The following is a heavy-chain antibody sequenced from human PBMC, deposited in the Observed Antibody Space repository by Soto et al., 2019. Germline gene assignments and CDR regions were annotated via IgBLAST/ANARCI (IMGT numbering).Heavy chain of an antibody. V-gene: IGHV3-33*01. J-gene: IGHJ4*02. CDR1: GFTFSSYG. D-gene: IGHD6-6*01. CDR2: IWYDGSNK. CDR3: ARVGTARYYFDY. Sequence: SLRLSCAASGFTFSSYGMHWVRQAPGKGLEWVAVIWYDGSNKYYADSVKGRFTTSRDNSKNTLYLQMNSLRAEDTAVYYCARVGTARYYFDYWGQGXLVTVYS.